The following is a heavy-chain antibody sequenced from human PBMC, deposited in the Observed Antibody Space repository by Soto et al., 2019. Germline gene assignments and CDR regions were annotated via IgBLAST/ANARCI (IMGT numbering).Heavy chain of an antibody. CDR2: LIPRSGTS. CDR1: GDTFSTYT. V-gene: IGHV1-69*12. J-gene: IGHJ6*02. D-gene: IGHD3-3*02. CDR3: TRERLVLAPTTVNSDLYYYAMDV. Sequence: QVQLVQSGAEVKKPGSSVKVSCKASGDTFSTYTITWVRQAHGHGLEWLGGLIPRSGTSNYAQKCQGRVTMTADSSTSTAYMELRSLRSGDTAVYYCTRERLVLAPTTVNSDLYYYAMDVWGQGTTVTVS.